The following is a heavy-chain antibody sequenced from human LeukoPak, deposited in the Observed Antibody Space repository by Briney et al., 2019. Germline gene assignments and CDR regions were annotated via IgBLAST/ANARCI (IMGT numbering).Heavy chain of an antibody. CDR2: IRYDASNK. CDR3: AKDGFPPEPDIVVVPAPFDY. D-gene: IGHD2-2*01. V-gene: IGHV3-30*02. CDR1: GFTFSSYA. Sequence: GGSLRLSCAASGFTFSSYAMHWVRQAPGKGLEWVAFIRYDASNKYSADSAKGRFTISRDNSKNTLYLQMNSLRAEDTAVYYCAKDGFPPEPDIVVVPAPFDYWGQGTLVTVSS. J-gene: IGHJ4*02.